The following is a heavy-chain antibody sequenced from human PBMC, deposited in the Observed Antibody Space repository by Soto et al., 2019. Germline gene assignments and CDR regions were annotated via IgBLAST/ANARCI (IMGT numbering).Heavy chain of an antibody. D-gene: IGHD1-26*01. CDR1: GFSLSNARMG. V-gene: IGHV2-26*01. CDR3: ARHGRGVGARPLDY. CDR2: IFSNDEK. Sequence: QVTLKESGPVLVKPTETLTLTCTVSGFSLSNARMGVTWIRQPPGKALEWLAHIFSNDEKSYSTSLKSRLTISKDPPKSQVVLTMTNMDPVDTATYYCARHGRGVGARPLDYWGQGTLVTVSS. J-gene: IGHJ4*02.